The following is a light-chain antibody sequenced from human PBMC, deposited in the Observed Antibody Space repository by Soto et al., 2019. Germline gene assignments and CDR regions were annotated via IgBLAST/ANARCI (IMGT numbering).Light chain of an antibody. J-gene: IGLJ1*01. V-gene: IGLV2-14*01. CDR2: EVS. Sequence: ALTQPASVSGSPGQSITMSCTGTSSDVGSYDFVSWYQQHPGKAPKLLIYEVSNRPSGVSARFSGSKSDNTASLTISGLQAADEADYFCSSYSSSTVRYVFGSGTKLTVL. CDR3: SSYSSSTVRYV. CDR1: SSDVGSYDF.